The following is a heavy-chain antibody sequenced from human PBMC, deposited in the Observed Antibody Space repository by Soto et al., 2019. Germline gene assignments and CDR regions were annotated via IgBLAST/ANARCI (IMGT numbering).Heavy chain of an antibody. CDR1: GFTFSPYS. V-gene: IGHV3-48*01. Sequence: GGSLRLSCAASGFTFSPYSMNWVRQAPGKGLEWVSYISSTSVAIYYADSVKGRFTISRDNAKNSLYLQMNSLRAEDTAVYYSARDLVVVPPGPDAFDIWGQGTMVTVSS. D-gene: IGHD2-15*01. J-gene: IGHJ3*02. CDR3: ARDLVVVPPGPDAFDI. CDR2: ISSTSVAI.